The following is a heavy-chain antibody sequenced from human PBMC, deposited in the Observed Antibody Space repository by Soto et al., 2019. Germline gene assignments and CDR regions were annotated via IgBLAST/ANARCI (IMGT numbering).Heavy chain of an antibody. D-gene: IGHD6-13*01. J-gene: IGHJ6*02. CDR1: GGSVSSGSYY. CDR2: IYYSGST. Sequence: PSETLSLTCTVSGGSVSSGSYYWSWIRQPPGKGLEWIGYIYYSGSTNYNPSLKSRVTISVDTSKNQFSLKLSSVTAADTAVYYCARDLGSSWPDYYYGMDVWGQGTTVTVSS. V-gene: IGHV4-61*01. CDR3: ARDLGSSWPDYYYGMDV.